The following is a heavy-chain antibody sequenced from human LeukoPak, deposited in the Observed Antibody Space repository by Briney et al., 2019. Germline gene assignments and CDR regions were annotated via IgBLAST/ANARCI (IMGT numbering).Heavy chain of an antibody. D-gene: IGHD6-19*01. V-gene: IGHV1-18*01. CDR1: GYTFTSYG. CDR2: ISAYNGNT. J-gene: IGHJ4*02. Sequence: ASVKVSCKASGYTFTSYGISWVRPAPGQGLEWMGWISAYNGNTNYAQKLQGRVTMTTDTSTSTAYMELRSLRSDDTAVYYCAREWDSSGWYYEFDYWGQGTLVTVSS. CDR3: AREWDSSGWYYEFDY.